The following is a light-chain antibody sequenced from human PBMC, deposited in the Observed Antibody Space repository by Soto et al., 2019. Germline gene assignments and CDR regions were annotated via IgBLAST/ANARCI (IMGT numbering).Light chain of an antibody. Sequence: QSVLTQPPSASGTPGQRVTISCSGSRSDIGSNYVYWYRHLPGMAPKLLIYRNDQRPSGVPDRISGSRSGTTASLAIIGLRSEDEADYYCASWDDTLSVPIFGGGTKVTVL. CDR1: RSDIGSNY. V-gene: IGLV1-47*01. CDR2: RND. CDR3: ASWDDTLSVPI. J-gene: IGLJ2*01.